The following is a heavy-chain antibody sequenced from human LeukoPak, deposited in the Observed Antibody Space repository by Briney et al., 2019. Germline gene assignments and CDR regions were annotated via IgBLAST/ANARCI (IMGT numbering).Heavy chain of an antibody. CDR3: ARGRSISGWFGESNDAFDI. Sequence: PGGSLRLSCAASGFTFSSYSMNWVRQAPGKGLEWVSSISSSSSYIYYADSVKGRFTISRDNAKNSLYLQMTSLRAEDTAVYYCARGRSISGWFGESNDAFDIWGQGTMVTVSS. D-gene: IGHD3-10*01. V-gene: IGHV3-21*01. J-gene: IGHJ3*02. CDR1: GFTFSSYS. CDR2: ISSSSSYI.